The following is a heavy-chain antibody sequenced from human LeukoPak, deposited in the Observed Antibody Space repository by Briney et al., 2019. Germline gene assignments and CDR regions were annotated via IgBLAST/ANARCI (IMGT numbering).Heavy chain of an antibody. V-gene: IGHV3-23*01. CDR3: AKGYDDYIWGSSSPAS. D-gene: IGHD3-16*01. CDR1: GFSFSSYV. CDR2: ISGSGGST. J-gene: IGHJ5*02. Sequence: PGGSLRLSCAASGFSFSSYVVTWVRQAPGKGLELVSLISGSGGSTYYTDSVRGRFTISRDSSKKTLHLHMNSLRPEDTAVYYCAKGYDDYIWGSSSPASWGQGTLVIVSS.